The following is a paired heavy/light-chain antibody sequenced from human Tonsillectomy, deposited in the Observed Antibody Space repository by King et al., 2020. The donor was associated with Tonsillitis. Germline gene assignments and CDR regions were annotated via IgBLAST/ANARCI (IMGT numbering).Heavy chain of an antibody. J-gene: IGHJ4*02. D-gene: IGHD3-3*01. V-gene: IGHV3-30*02. CDR1: GFTFSSYG. CDR3: ARDPFWSDY. Sequence: QVQLVQSGGGVVQPGGSLRLSCSASGFTFSSYGFHWVRQAPGKGLEWVAFIRHDGTSKYYADSVKGRFTISRDNSKNTLYLQLDSLTSDDTGVFYCARDPFWSDYWGQGTLVTVSS. CDR2: IRHDGTSK.
Light chain of an antibody. CDR1: QDIRSE. Sequence: AIQMTQSPSSLSASVGDRVSITCRASQDIRSELEWYQEKPGKAPKLLIYGASRLQSGVPSRFSGSGSGTDFTLTISSLQPEDFATYYCLQDFNYPYTFGRGTKLEIK. J-gene: IGKJ2*01. CDR2: GAS. CDR3: LQDFNYPYT. V-gene: IGKV1-6*01.